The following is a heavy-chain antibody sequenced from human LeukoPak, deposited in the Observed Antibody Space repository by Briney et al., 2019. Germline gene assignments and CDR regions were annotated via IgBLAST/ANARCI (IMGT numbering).Heavy chain of an antibody. CDR3: ATLSSGLLGDITFYYMDV. D-gene: IGHD3-22*01. CDR2: FDPEDGET. Sequence: GASVKVSCKVSGYTLTELSMHWVRQAPGKGLEWMGGFDPEDGETIYAQKFQGRVTMTEDTSTDTAYMELSSLRSEDTAVYYCATLSSGLLGDITFYYMDVWGKGTTVTVSS. J-gene: IGHJ6*03. CDR1: GYTLTELS. V-gene: IGHV1-24*01.